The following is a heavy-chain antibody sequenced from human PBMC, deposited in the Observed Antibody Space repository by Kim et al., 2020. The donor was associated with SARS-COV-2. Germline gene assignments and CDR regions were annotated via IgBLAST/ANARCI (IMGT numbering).Heavy chain of an antibody. Sequence: SETLSLTCTVSGASIGSHGYFWAWIRQPPGRGLEWIGSLSYSGRRSYNPSLERRITTSLDTSKTQFSLRLTSVTAADTAVYHCARLYAFTGCYTAYYFD. D-gene: IGHD3-9*01. CDR2: LSYSGRR. CDR1: GASIGSHGYF. CDR3: ARLYAFTGCYTAYYFD. V-gene: IGHV4-39*01. J-gene: IGHJ4*01.